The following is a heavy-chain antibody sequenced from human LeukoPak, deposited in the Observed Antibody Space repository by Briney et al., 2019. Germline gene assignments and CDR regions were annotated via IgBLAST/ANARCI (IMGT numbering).Heavy chain of an antibody. D-gene: IGHD2-2*01. V-gene: IGHV1-8*01. J-gene: IGHJ4*02. CDR2: MNPNSGNT. CDR1: GYTFTRYD. CDR3: ATESGVVPAAMFDY. Sequence: GASVKVSCKASGYTFTRYDINWVRQATGQGLEWMGWMNPNSGNTGYAQKFQGRVTMTEDTSTDTAYMELSSLRSEDTAVYYCATESGVVPAAMFDYWGQGTLVTVSS.